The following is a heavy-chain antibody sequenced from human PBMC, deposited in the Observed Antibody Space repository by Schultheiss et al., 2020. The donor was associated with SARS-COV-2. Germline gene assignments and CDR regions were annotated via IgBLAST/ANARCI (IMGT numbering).Heavy chain of an antibody. CDR1: GLTCSRYV. CDR3: AKGDGHMIGDY. V-gene: IGHV3-23*01. Sequence: GGSLRLSCAASGLTCSRYVMSWVRQAPEKGLEWVSPISESAGRTYYADSVKGRFTISRDNSKNTLYLQMNSLRAEDTAVYYCAKGDGHMIGDYWGQGTLVTVSS. J-gene: IGHJ4*02. CDR2: ISESAGRT. D-gene: IGHD3-22*01.